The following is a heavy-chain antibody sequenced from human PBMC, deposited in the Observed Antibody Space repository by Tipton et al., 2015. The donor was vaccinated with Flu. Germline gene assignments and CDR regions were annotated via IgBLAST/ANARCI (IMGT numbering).Heavy chain of an antibody. CDR2: IYHTGST. CDR3: ARRDYSNYVSVPKNWFDS. CDR1: GFTFSDYY. V-gene: IGHV4-38-2*01. J-gene: IGHJ5*01. D-gene: IGHD4-11*01. Sequence: QVQLVQSGGGLVKPGGSLRLSCAASGFTFSDYYMSWIRQAPGKGLEWIGNIYHTGSTYYNPSLKGRVTISVDRSKNQFSLKLSSVTAADTAVYYCARRDYSNYVSVPKNWFDSWGQGTLVTVSS.